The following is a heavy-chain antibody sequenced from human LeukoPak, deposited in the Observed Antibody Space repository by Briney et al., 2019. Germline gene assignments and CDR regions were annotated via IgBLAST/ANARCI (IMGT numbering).Heavy chain of an antibody. CDR2: IYYSGST. D-gene: IGHD2-2*01. Sequence: PSETLSLTCTVSGGSISSSSYYWGWIRQPPGKGLEWIGSIYYSGSTYYNPSLKSRVTISVDTSKNQFSLKLSSVTAADTAVYYCARDSGRYCSSTSCHPDAFDIWGQGTMVTVSS. V-gene: IGHV4-39*07. J-gene: IGHJ3*02. CDR1: GGSISSSSYY. CDR3: ARDSGRYCSSTSCHPDAFDI.